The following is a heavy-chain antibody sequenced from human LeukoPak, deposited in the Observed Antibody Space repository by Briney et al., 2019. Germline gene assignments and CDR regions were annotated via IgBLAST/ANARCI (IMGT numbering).Heavy chain of an antibody. CDR1: GGSISSGNYY. V-gene: IGHV4-30-2*05. CDR2: IYNSESN. CDR3: ARVLSNDYGDYNWFDP. J-gene: IGHJ5*02. D-gene: IGHD4-17*01. Sequence: PSQTLSLTCTVSGGSISSGNYYCSWIRQPPGKGLEWIGYIYNSESNYYNPSLKSRVTISVDTSKNQFSLKLSSVTAADTAVYYCARVLSNDYGDYNWFDPWGQGTLVTVSS.